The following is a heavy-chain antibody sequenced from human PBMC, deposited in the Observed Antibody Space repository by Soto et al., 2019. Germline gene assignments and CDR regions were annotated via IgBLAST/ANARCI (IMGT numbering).Heavy chain of an antibody. J-gene: IGHJ4*02. V-gene: IGHV4-59*12. D-gene: IGHD2-15*01. CDR1: GGSISSYY. CDR2: IYYSGST. CDR3: AREGGYCSGGSCYEYDY. Sequence: SETLSLTCTVSGGSISSYYWSWIRQPPGKGLEWIGYIYYSGSTNYNPSLKSRVTISVDTSKNQFSLKLSSVTAADTAVYYCAREGGYCSGGSCYEYDYWGQGTLVTVS.